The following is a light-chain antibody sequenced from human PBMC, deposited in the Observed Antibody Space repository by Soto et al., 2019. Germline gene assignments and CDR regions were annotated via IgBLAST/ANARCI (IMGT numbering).Light chain of an antibody. V-gene: IGKV1-33*01. CDR3: QQYDNLPPVLT. J-gene: IGKJ4*01. CDR1: QDISNY. CDR2: DAS. Sequence: DIQMTQSPSSLSASVGDRVTITCQASQDISNYLNWYQQKPGKAPKLLIYDASNLETGVPSRFNXSGSGTDFTFTISSLQPEDIATYYCQQYDNLPPVLTFGGGTKVEIK.